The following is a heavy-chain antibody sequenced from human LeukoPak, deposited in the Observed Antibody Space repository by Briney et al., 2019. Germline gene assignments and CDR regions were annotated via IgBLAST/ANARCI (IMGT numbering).Heavy chain of an antibody. CDR3: ARLHLYYDILTPRYFDL. Sequence: SETLSLTCSVSTDSMTSYYWSWIRQPPGKGLEWIGYIYYTGRANYNPSLKSRVSISVDTSKNQFSLKFSSVTPADTAAYFCARLHLYYDILTPRYFDLWGRGTLVTVSS. CDR2: IYYTGRA. D-gene: IGHD3-9*01. V-gene: IGHV4-59*08. CDR1: TDSMTSYY. J-gene: IGHJ2*01.